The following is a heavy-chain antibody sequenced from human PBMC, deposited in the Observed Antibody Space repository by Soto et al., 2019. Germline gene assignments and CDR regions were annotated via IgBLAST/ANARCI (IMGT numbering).Heavy chain of an antibody. CDR3: AASYGSGYRAFDY. J-gene: IGHJ4*02. D-gene: IGHD3-10*01. V-gene: IGHV1-69*02. CDR1: GGTFSFYT. CDR2: INPIVSMS. Sequence: QVQLVQSGTEVKKPGSSVKVSCKASGGTFSFYTINWVRQAPGLGLEWVGRINPIVSMSNYAQKFQGRVSMTADKSPSTAYMELRSLRSDDTAMYFWAASYGSGYRAFDYWGQGALVIVSS.